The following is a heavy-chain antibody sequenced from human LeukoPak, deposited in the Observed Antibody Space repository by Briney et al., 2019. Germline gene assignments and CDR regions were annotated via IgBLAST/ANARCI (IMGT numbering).Heavy chain of an antibody. Sequence: GGSLRLSCAASGFTFKNYGMLWVRQTPGKGLEWVATISGSGYTTYYADSVKGRLTISRDNSKNTLYLEMNNLRAEDTAVYYCAKARSGYDYQVEYWGQGTLVTVSS. V-gene: IGHV3-23*01. CDR3: AKARSGYDYQVEY. D-gene: IGHD3-22*01. J-gene: IGHJ4*02. CDR1: GFTFKNYG. CDR2: ISGSGYTT.